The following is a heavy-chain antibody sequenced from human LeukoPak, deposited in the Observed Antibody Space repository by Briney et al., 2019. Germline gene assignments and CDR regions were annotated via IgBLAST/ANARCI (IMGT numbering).Heavy chain of an antibody. CDR3: ARRTVKGRYFDY. CDR2: IWHDGSKS. Sequence: GGSLRLSCAASGFIFSTYGIHWVRQAPGKGLEWVAVIWHDGSKSYYIESMKGRLAGSKDNSRDTAHLQMDSLRAEDTAVYYCARRTVKGRYFDYWGQGTLVTVSS. CDR1: GFIFSTYG. V-gene: IGHV3-33*01. J-gene: IGHJ4*02. D-gene: IGHD1-26*01.